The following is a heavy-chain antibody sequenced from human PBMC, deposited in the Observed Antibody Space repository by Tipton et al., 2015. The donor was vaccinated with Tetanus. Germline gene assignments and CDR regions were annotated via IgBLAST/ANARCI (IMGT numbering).Heavy chain of an antibody. CDR3: ASIPAGSPFGWVDY. J-gene: IGHJ4*02. CDR1: AASISSYY. V-gene: IGHV4-59*03. D-gene: IGHD2-21*01. Sequence: TLSLTCTVSAASISSYYWTWIRQPPGKGLEWIGYISYMGVTKYSPSLKSRVTISLGTSKNQFSLRLTAVTTADTAIYHCASIPAGSPFGWVDYWGLGTLVTVSS. CDR2: ISYMGVT.